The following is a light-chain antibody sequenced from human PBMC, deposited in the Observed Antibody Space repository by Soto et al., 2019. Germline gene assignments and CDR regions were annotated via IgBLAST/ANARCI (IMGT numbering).Light chain of an antibody. Sequence: EVVMAQSPDTLSVSSGERATLSCRASQSVNTNLAWYQQKLGQAPRLLIYGASTRATGISARFSGSGSGTEFTLTISSLQSEDFAIYYCQQYNNWPRTFGQGTKVDIK. CDR2: GAS. J-gene: IGKJ1*01. CDR3: QQYNNWPRT. CDR1: QSVNTN. V-gene: IGKV3-15*01.